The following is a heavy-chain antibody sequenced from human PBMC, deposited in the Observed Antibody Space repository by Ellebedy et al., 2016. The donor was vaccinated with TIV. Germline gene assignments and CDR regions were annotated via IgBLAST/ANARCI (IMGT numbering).Heavy chain of an antibody. CDR2: IYSGGNT. Sequence: GGSLRLSXAASGFTVSSNYMSWVRQAPGKGLAWVSVIYSGGNTYYADSVRGRFTVPRDNSKNTLYLQMNSLRAEDTAVYYCARGVFGEFLDYWGQGTLVTVSS. V-gene: IGHV3-53*01. D-gene: IGHD3-10*02. J-gene: IGHJ4*02. CDR3: ARGVFGEFLDY. CDR1: GFTVSSNY.